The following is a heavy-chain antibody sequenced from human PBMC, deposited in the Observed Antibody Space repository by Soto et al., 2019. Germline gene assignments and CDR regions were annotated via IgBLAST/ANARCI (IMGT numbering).Heavy chain of an antibody. CDR2: VNPNSGGT. J-gene: IGHJ4*02. V-gene: IGHV1-2*04. CDR3: ARATTITYYDFWSGYLAPEFDY. D-gene: IGHD3-3*01. CDR1: GYTFTGYY. Sequence: ASVKVSCKASGYTFTGYYMHWVRQAPGQGLEWMGWVNPNSGGTNYAQKFQGWVTMTRDTSISTAYMELSRLRSDDTAVYYCARATTITYYDFWSGYLAPEFDYWGQGTLVTVSS.